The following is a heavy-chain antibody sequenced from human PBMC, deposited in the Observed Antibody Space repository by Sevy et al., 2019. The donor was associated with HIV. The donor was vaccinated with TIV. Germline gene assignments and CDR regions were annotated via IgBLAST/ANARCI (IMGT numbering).Heavy chain of an antibody. J-gene: IGHJ1*01. CDR2: TRTYNT. CDR1: GYTFSNYI. D-gene: IGHD2-8*02. Sequence: ASVKVSCKASGYTFSNYIITWVRQAPGQGLEWMGRTRTYNTNYAQQFQGRVTKTTDTSTSTVYIELRSLRSDDTAVYYCARAPGGSPGPRQYFQHWGQGTLVTVSS. V-gene: IGHV1-18*01. CDR3: ARAPGGSPGPRQYFQH.